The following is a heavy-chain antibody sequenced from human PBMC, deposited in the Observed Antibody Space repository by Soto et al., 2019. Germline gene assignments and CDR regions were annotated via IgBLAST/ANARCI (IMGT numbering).Heavy chain of an antibody. D-gene: IGHD3-22*01. CDR3: ARGSMDYYDSSGYDY. J-gene: IGHJ4*02. Sequence: SETLSLTCAVYGGSFSGYYLSWIRQPPGKGLEWIGEINHSGSTNYNPSLKSRVTISVDTSKNQFSLKLSSVTAADTAVYYCARGSMDYYDSSGYDYWGQGTLVTVSS. CDR2: INHSGST. V-gene: IGHV4-34*01. CDR1: GGSFSGYY.